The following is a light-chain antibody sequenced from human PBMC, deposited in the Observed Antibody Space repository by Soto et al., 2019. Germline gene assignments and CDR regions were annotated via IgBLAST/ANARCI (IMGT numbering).Light chain of an antibody. CDR2: GVT. J-gene: IGLJ3*02. V-gene: IGLV2-8*01. CDR1: GSDIGAYNF. CDR3: YSYAGRNIWV. Sequence: QSALAQPPSASGSPGQSVTISCTGSGSDIGAYNFVSWYKQHPGKAPKLMIFGVTERPSGVPDRCSGSKSGNTASLTVSGLQADDEAVYYCYSYAGRNIWVFGGGTKVTVL.